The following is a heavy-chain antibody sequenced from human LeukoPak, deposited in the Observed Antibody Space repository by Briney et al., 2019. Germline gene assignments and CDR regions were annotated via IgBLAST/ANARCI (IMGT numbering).Heavy chain of an antibody. CDR1: GGTFSSYT. CDR3: ARTPRTYDFWSGPFDY. Sequence: AASVTVSCKASGGTFSSYTISWVRQAPGQGLEWMGRIIPILGIANYAQKFQGRVTITADKSTSTAYMELSSLRSEDTAVYYCARTPRTYDFWSGPFDYWGQGTLVTVSS. J-gene: IGHJ4*02. V-gene: IGHV1-69*02. D-gene: IGHD3-3*01. CDR2: IIPILGIA.